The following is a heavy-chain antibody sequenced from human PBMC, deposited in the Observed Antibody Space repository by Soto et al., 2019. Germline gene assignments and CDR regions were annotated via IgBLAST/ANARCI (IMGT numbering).Heavy chain of an antibody. CDR2: INHSGST. Sequence: QVQLQQWGAGLLKPSETLSLTCAVYGGSFSGYYWSWIRQPPGKGLEWIGEINHSGSTNYNPSLKSRGTTSVDTSKNPFSLKLSSVTAADTAVYYCARGRGVLLWFGTEGYFDYWGQGTLVTVSS. CDR3: ARGRGVLLWFGTEGYFDY. D-gene: IGHD3-10*01. J-gene: IGHJ4*02. CDR1: GGSFSGYY. V-gene: IGHV4-34*01.